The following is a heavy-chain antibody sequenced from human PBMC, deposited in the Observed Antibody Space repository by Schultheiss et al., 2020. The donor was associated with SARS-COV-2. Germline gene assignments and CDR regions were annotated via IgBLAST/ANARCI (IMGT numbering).Heavy chain of an antibody. CDR2: IKSKTDGGTT. Sequence: GGSLRLSCAASGFTFNIFWLSWFRQAPGKGLEWIGRIKSKTDGGTTDYAAPVKGRFTISRDDSKNTLYLQMNSLKTEDTAVYYCTTDRPSYCSSTSCYTGGGDAFDIWGQGTMVTVSS. CDR1: GFTFNIFW. D-gene: IGHD2-2*02. V-gene: IGHV3-15*01. CDR3: TTDRPSYCSSTSCYTGGGDAFDI. J-gene: IGHJ3*02.